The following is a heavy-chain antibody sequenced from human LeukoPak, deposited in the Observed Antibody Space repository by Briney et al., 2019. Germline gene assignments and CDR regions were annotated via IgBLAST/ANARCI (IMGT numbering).Heavy chain of an antibody. Sequence: GSLRLSCAASGFTFSSYAMSWVRQAPGKGLEWIGEINHSGSTNYNPSLKSRVTISVDTSKNQFSLKLSSVTAADTAVYYCARGNLLGITGTTSSWFDPWGQGTLVTVSS. D-gene: IGHD1-7*01. V-gene: IGHV4-34*01. CDR3: ARGNLLGITGTTSSWFDP. J-gene: IGHJ5*02. CDR2: INHSGST. CDR1: GFTFSSYA.